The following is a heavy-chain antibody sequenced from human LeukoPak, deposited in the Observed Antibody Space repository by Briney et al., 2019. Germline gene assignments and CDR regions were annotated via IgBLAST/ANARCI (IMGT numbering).Heavy chain of an antibody. V-gene: IGHV1-2*02. Sequence: ASVKVSCKASGYTFTGYYMYWVRQAPGQGLEWMGWINPNSGGTNYAQKFQGRVTMTRDTSISTAYMELSRLRSDDTAVYYCARALTNLRYFDWSVGDYWGQGTLVTVSS. D-gene: IGHD3-9*01. CDR1: GYTFTGYY. CDR3: ARALTNLRYFDWSVGDY. CDR2: INPNSGGT. J-gene: IGHJ4*02.